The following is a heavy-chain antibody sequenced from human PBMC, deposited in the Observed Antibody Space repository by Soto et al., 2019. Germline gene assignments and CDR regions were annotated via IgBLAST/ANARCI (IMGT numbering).Heavy chain of an antibody. J-gene: IGHJ6*02. CDR2: IKSKTDGGTT. CDR3: NAENVVFLHYYGMDV. D-gene: IGHD2-8*02. CDR1: GFTFSNAW. Sequence: TGGSLRLSCAASGFTFSNAWMSWVRQAPGKGLEWVGRIKSKTDGGTTDYAAPVKGRFTISRDDSKNTLYLQMNSLKTEDTAVYYCNAENVVFLHYYGMDVWGQGTTVTVSS. V-gene: IGHV3-15*01.